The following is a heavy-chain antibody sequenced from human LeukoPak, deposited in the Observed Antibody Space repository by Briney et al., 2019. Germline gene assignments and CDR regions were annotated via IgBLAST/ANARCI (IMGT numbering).Heavy chain of an antibody. V-gene: IGHV1-18*01. D-gene: IGHD3-22*01. CDR3: ATVYYYDSSGYYTPTEYYFDY. CDR2: ISAYNGNT. J-gene: IGHJ4*02. Sequence: ASVKVSCKASGYTFTSYGISWVRQAPGQGLEWMGWISAYNGNTNYAQKLQGRVTMTTDTSTSTAYMELRSLRSDGTAVYYCATVYYYDSSGYYTPTEYYFDYWGQGTLVTVSS. CDR1: GYTFTSYG.